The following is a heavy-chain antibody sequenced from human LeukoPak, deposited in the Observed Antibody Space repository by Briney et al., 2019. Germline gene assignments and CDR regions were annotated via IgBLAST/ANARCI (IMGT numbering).Heavy chain of an antibody. CDR3: ARSGRGTYFYFDL. CDR2: ISGSTGNT. Sequence: ASVKASCKASAYSFTRYGVSWVRQAPGQGLEWMGWISGSTGNTKYVEKFQGRLTVTADTSTGTAYLDLTKLRIDDTAVYFCARSGRGTYFYFDLWGQGTLVTVSS. D-gene: IGHD1-26*01. CDR1: AYSFTRYG. J-gene: IGHJ4*02. V-gene: IGHV1-18*01.